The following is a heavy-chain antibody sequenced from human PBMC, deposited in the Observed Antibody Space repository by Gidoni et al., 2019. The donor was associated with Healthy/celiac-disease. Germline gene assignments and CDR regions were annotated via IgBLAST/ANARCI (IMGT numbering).Heavy chain of an antibody. CDR2: IIPIFGTA. D-gene: IGHD6-6*01. V-gene: IGHV1-69*01. CDR3: ARDPLDLIAARPGDNWFDP. J-gene: IGHJ5*02. Sequence: QVQLVQSGAEVKKPGSSVKVSCKASGGTFSSYAISWVRQAPGQGLEWMGGIIPIFGTANYAQKFQGRVTITADESTSTAYMELSSLRSEDTAVYYCARDPLDLIAARPGDNWFDPWGQGTLVTVSS. CDR1: GGTFSSYA.